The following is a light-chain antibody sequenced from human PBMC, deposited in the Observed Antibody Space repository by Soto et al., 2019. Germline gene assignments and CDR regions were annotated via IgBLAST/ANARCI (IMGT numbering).Light chain of an antibody. V-gene: IGKV3-11*01. CDR3: QQYNNWTRT. Sequence: EILLTQSPATLSLSPGERATLSCRASQSVSSYLLWYQQKPGKAPRLLTYDASNRATGIPARFSGSGSGTEFTLTISSLQSEDFAVYYCQQYNNWTRTFGHGTKVDIK. J-gene: IGKJ1*01. CDR2: DAS. CDR1: QSVSSY.